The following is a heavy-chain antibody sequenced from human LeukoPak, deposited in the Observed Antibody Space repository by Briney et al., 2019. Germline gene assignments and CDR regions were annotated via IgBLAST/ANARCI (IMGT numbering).Heavy chain of an antibody. Sequence: SETLSLTCTVSGYSISSGYYWGWIRQPPGKGLEWIGSIYHSGSTYYNPSLKSRVTISVDTSKNQFSLKLSSVTAANTAVYYCASRDSSGYWWGQGTLVTVSS. J-gene: IGHJ4*02. CDR3: ASRDSSGYW. CDR1: GYSISSGYY. D-gene: IGHD3-22*01. CDR2: IYHSGST. V-gene: IGHV4-38-2*02.